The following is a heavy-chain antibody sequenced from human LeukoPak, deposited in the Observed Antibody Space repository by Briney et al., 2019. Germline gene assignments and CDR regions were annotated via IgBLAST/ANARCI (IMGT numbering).Heavy chain of an antibody. CDR1: GGTFSSYA. V-gene: IGHV1-69*13. CDR2: IIPIFGTA. CDR3: ARDDNSSGWSGSGY. Sequence: SVKVSCKASGGTFSSYAISWVRQAPGQGLEWMGGIIPIFGTANYAQKFQGRVTITADESTSTAYMELSSLRSEGTAVYYCARDDNSSGWSGSGYWGQGTLVTVSS. D-gene: IGHD6-19*01. J-gene: IGHJ4*02.